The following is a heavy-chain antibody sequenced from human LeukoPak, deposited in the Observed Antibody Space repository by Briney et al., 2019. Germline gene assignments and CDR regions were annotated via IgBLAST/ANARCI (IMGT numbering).Heavy chain of an antibody. CDR3: AKDRASVYDILNYGQYFDY. CDR2: ISWDGGST. CDR1: GFTFDDYA. D-gene: IGHD3-9*01. V-gene: IGHV3-43D*04. Sequence: GGSLRLSCAASGFTFDDYAMHWVRQAPGKGLEWVSLISWDGGSTYYADSVRGRFTISRDNSKNTLYLQMNSLRVEDTAVYYCAKDRASVYDILNYGQYFDYWGQGTLVTVSS. J-gene: IGHJ4*02.